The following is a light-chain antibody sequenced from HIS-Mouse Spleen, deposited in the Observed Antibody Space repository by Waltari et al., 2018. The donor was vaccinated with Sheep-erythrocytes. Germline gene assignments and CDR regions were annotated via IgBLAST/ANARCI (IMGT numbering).Light chain of an antibody. V-gene: IGLV2-11*01. CDR2: DVS. CDR3: CSYAGSYTYV. Sequence: QSALTQPRSVSGSPGQSVTISCTGNSSHVGGYHYVSWYQQHPGKAPKLMIYDVSKRPSGVPDRFSGSKSGNTASLTISGLQAEDEADYYCCSYAGSYTYVFGTGTKVTVL. J-gene: IGLJ1*01. CDR1: SSHVGGYHY.